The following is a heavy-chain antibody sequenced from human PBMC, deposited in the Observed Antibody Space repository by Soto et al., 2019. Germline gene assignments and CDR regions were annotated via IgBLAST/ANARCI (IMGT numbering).Heavy chain of an antibody. V-gene: IGHV4-4*02. CDR2: FSHSGHT. CDR1: GGSISSRDW. CDR3: ARHGGHYFDY. D-gene: IGHD2-15*01. J-gene: IGHJ4*02. Sequence: QVQLQESGPGLVKPSGPLSLTCTVPGGSISSRDWWSWVRQPPGKGLEWIGEFSHSGHTNYNPSLQSRVTISVDKSKNQFSLELSSVTAADTTVYYCARHGGHYFDYWGQGTLVTVSS.